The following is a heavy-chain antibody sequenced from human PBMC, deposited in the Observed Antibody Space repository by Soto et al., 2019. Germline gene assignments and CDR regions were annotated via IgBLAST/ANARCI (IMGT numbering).Heavy chain of an antibody. CDR1: GFTFSNFA. J-gene: IGHJ4*02. Sequence: HPGGSLRLSCSVFGFTFSNFAMHWVRQAPGKGLEYVSSISSNGGSTYYADSVKGRFTISRDNSKSTLYLQMSSLRPEDTAVYYCVKDRWVEYWGQGALVTVSS. CDR2: ISSNGGST. D-gene: IGHD1-26*01. CDR3: VKDRWVEY. V-gene: IGHV3-64D*06.